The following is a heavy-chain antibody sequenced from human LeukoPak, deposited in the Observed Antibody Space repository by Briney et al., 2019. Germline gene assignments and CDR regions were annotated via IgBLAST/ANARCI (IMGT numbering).Heavy chain of an antibody. J-gene: IGHJ5*02. V-gene: IGHV4-39*01. D-gene: IGHD1-26*01. CDR1: GGSISSSGYY. Sequence: SETLSLTCTVSGGSISSSGYYWGWIRQPPGKGLEWIASIYYSGSTYYNPSLKSRVTISVDTSKNQLSLKLSSLTTADTAVYYCARHEYSGSYYGLSWFDPWGQGTLVTVSS. CDR3: ARHEYSGSYYGLSWFDP. CDR2: IYYSGST.